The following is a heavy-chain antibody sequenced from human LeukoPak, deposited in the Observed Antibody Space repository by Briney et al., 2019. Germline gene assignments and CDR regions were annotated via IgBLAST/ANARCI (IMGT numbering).Heavy chain of an antibody. CDR3: ATSADSSGND. J-gene: IGHJ4*02. CDR2: IKGDGSYK. D-gene: IGHD3-22*01. CDR1: GFTFSNNR. Sequence: GGSLRLSCAASGFTFSNNRMSGFRQPPGKGLQWVANIKGDGSYKYYVDSVKGRFTISRDNAKSSVYLQMNTLRAEDTAVYYCATSADSSGNDWGQGTLVTVSS. V-gene: IGHV3-7*03.